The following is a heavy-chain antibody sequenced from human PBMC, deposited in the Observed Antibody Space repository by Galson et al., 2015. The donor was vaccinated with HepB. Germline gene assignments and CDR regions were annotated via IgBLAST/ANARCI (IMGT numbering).Heavy chain of an antibody. V-gene: IGHV1-69*04. J-gene: IGHJ4*02. CDR3: ARDLEGGSGFVTYYFDY. CDR2: IIPILGIA. D-gene: IGHD3-22*01. CDR1: GGTFSSYT. Sequence: SVKVSCKASGGTFSSYTISWVRQAPGQGLEWMGRIIPILGIANYAQKFQGRVTITADKSTSTAYMELSSLRSEDTAVYYCARDLEGGSGFVTYYFDYWGQGTLVTVSS.